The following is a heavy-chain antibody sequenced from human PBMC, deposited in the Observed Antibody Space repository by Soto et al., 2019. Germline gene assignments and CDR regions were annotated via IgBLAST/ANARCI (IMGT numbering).Heavy chain of an antibody. V-gene: IGHV1-69*13. CDR1: GGTFSSYA. CDR2: IIPIFGTA. Sequence: ASVKVSCKASGGTFSSYAIGWVRQAPGQGLEWMGGIIPIFGTANYAQKFQGRVTITADESTSTAYMELSSLRSEDTAVYYCARDIGPDTYYYYGMDVWGQGTTVTVSS. D-gene: IGHD1-26*01. CDR3: ARDIGPDTYYYYGMDV. J-gene: IGHJ6*02.